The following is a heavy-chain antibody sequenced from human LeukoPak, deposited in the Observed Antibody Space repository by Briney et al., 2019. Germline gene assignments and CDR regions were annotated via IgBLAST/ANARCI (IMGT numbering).Heavy chain of an antibody. V-gene: IGHV1-18*01. CDR2: VSAYNGHT. Sequence: ASVKVSCKASGYTFNSYGISWVRQAPGQGLEWMGWVSAYNGHTNYAQKFQGRVTMTTDTSTSTASMELRSLRSDDTAVYYCARLIPQKWELPGKWFDPWGQGTLVTVSS. CDR3: ARLIPQKWELPGKWFDP. J-gene: IGHJ5*02. D-gene: IGHD1-26*01. CDR1: GYTFNSYG.